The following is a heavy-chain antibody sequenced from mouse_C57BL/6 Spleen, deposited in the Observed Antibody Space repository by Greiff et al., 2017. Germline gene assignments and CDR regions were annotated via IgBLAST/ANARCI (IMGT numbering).Heavy chain of an antibody. V-gene: IGHV1-82*01. CDR3: ARVVSYAMDY. CDR1: GYAFSSSW. J-gene: IGHJ4*01. CDR2: IYPGDGDT. D-gene: IGHD1-1*02. Sequence: QVQLQQSGPELVKPGASVKISCKASGYAFSSSWMNWVKQRPGKGLEWIGRIYPGDGDTNYNGKFKGKATLTADKSSSTAYMQLSSLTSEDAAVYFCARVVSYAMDYWGQGTSVTVSS.